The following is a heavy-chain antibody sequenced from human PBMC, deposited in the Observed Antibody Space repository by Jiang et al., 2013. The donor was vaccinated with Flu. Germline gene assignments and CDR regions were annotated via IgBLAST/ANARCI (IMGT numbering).Heavy chain of an antibody. D-gene: IGHD1-14*01. CDR3: ARRQTDRDGLYFDY. CDR1: GGSISSSSYY. J-gene: IGHJ4*02. CDR2: IYYTGST. Sequence: GPGLVKPSETLSLTCTVSGGSISSSSYYWGWVRQPPGKGLEWIGSIYYTGSTYYNPSLKSRGTISVDTSKNRFSLKLSSVTAADTAVYYCARRQTDRDGLYFDYWGQGTLVTVSS. V-gene: IGHV4-39*01.